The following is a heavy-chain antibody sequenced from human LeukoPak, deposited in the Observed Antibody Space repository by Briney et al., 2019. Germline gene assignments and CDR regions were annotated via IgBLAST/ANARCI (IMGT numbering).Heavy chain of an antibody. CDR3: AREEQWLAYYYYYGMDV. D-gene: IGHD6-19*01. CDR1: GCTFSSYA. Sequence: SLKVSCKASGCTFSSYAISSVRQAPAQALEWMGGIIPIFGTAHYAQKFQGRVTITADESTSTAYMELSSLRSEDTAVYYCAREEQWLAYYYYYGMDVWGQGTTVTVSS. J-gene: IGHJ6*02. V-gene: IGHV1-69*13. CDR2: IIPIFGTA.